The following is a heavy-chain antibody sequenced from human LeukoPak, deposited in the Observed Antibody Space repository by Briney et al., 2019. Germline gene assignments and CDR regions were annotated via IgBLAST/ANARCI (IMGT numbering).Heavy chain of an antibody. Sequence: SETLSLTCAVYGGSFSGYYWSWIRQPPGKGVEWIGEINHSGSTNYNPSLKSRVTISVDTSKNQFSLKLSSVTAADTAVYYCARLAVAGYFDYWGQGTLVTVSS. D-gene: IGHD6-19*01. J-gene: IGHJ4*02. CDR2: INHSGST. CDR3: ARLAVAGYFDY. CDR1: GGSFSGYY. V-gene: IGHV4-34*01.